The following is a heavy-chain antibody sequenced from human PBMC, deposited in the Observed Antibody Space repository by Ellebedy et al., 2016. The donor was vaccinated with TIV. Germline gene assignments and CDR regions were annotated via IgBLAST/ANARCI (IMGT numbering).Heavy chain of an antibody. V-gene: IGHV1-69*04. Sequence: AASVKVSCKASGGTFSSYAISWVRQAPGQGLEWMGRIIPILGIANYAQKFQGRVTVTADKSTSTAYMELRSLRSDDTAVYYCARFSGQWLEGRWGQGTLVTVSS. CDR2: IIPILGIA. CDR3: ARFSGQWLEGR. J-gene: IGHJ4*02. D-gene: IGHD6-19*01. CDR1: GGTFSSYA.